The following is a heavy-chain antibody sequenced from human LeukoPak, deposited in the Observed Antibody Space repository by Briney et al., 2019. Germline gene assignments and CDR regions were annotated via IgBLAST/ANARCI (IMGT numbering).Heavy chain of an antibody. CDR1: GGSFSSEA. CDR2: IIPIFGTA. Sequence: SVKVSCKAFGGSFSSEAISWVRQAPGQGLEWMGGIIPIFGTANYAQNFQGRVTITTDGATSTAYMDVSSLRSEDTAVYYCGRKAGDCGGGICYSIDYWGQGTMVTVSS. D-gene: IGHD2-15*01. V-gene: IGHV1-69*05. J-gene: IGHJ4*02. CDR3: GRKAGDCGGGICYSIDY.